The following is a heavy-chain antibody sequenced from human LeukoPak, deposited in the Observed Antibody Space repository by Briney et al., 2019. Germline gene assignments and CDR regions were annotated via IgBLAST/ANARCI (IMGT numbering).Heavy chain of an antibody. Sequence: SSETLSLTCTVSGGSISSSSYYWGWIRQPPGKGLEWIGSIYYSGSTYYNPSLKSRVTISVDTSKNQFSLKLSSVTAADTAVYYCARAPKWELRDWGQGTLVTVSS. V-gene: IGHV4-39*07. CDR3: ARAPKWELRD. CDR2: IYYSGST. CDR1: GGSISSSSYY. D-gene: IGHD1-26*01. J-gene: IGHJ4*02.